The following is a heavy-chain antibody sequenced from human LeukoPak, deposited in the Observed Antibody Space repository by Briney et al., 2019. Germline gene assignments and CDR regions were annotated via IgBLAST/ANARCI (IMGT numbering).Heavy chain of an antibody. V-gene: IGHV3-66*01. CDR3: ASSQGGGAFDI. CDR1: AFSLNAYN. CDR2: IYTGGDT. J-gene: IGHJ3*02. D-gene: IGHD3-16*01. Sequence: GGSLRLSCAASAFSLNAYNMNWVRQAPGKGLEWVSGIYTGGDTYYADSVKDRFTISRDNSKNTLYLQMNSLRAEDTAVYYCASSQGGGAFDIWGQGTMVTVSS.